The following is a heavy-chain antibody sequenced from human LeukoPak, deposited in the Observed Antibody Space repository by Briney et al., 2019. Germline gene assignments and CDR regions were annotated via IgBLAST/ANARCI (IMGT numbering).Heavy chain of an antibody. D-gene: IGHD2-2*01. Sequence: GASVKVSCKASGYTFTSYYMHWVRQAPGQGLEWMGIINPSGGSTSYAQKFQGRVTMTRDTSTSTVYMELSSLRSEDTAVYYCARKYCSSTSCYYNSFDPWGQGTLVTVSS. CDR1: GYTFTSYY. J-gene: IGHJ5*02. V-gene: IGHV1-46*03. CDR3: ARKYCSSTSCYYNSFDP. CDR2: INPSGGST.